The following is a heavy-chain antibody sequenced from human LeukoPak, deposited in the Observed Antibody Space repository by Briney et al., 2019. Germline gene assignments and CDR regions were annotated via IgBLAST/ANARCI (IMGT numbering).Heavy chain of an antibody. CDR1: RYSFSDYW. Sequence: GESLKISCKGSRYSFSDYWIGWVRQMPGKGLEWMGIIYPGDSDTRYSPSFQGQITITADNSINTAYLQWSSLKASDTAMYYCARQRVTARPGDYYYGMDVWGQGTTVSVSS. CDR3: ARQRVTARPGDYYYGMDV. D-gene: IGHD6-6*01. CDR2: IYPGDSDT. V-gene: IGHV5-51*01. J-gene: IGHJ6*02.